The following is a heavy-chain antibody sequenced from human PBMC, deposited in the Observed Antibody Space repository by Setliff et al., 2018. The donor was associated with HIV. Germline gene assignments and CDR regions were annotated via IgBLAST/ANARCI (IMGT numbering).Heavy chain of an antibody. J-gene: IGHJ5*02. CDR2: ILNREIT. D-gene: IGHD3-16*01. CDR1: GASISSDS. V-gene: IGHV4-59*01. Sequence: PSETLSLTCTVSGASISSDSWSWIRQSPGKGLEWIGFILNREITNYNPSLQSRVSISMDTSKNQLSLKLHSVTAADTAIYHCAKGGASSHWLGPWGQGTLVTVSS. CDR3: AKGGASSHWLGP.